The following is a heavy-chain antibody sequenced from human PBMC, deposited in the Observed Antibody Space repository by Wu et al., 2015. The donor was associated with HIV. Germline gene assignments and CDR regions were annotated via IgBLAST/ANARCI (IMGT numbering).Heavy chain of an antibody. D-gene: IGHD6-19*01. Sequence: QDQLVQSGAEVKKPGSSVKISCKASGNTFNAINWLRQAPGQGLEWMGGIIPLFGTTEYAHIFQGRVTITTDESTSTAYMRLSSRTSADTAVYYCATPRSPGFSSAWPTYFDFWGQGTLVTVSS. V-gene: IGHV1-69*05. CDR1: GNTFNA. CDR3: ATPRSPGFSSAWPTYFDF. CDR2: IIPLFGTT. J-gene: IGHJ4*02.